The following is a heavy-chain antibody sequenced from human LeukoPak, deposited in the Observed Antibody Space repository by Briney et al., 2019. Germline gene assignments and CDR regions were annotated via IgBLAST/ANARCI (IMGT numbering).Heavy chain of an antibody. V-gene: IGHV1-18*01. CDR2: ISAYNGNT. D-gene: IGHD2-2*01. CDR1: GYTFTSYG. J-gene: IGHJ6*02. Sequence: GASVKVSCKASGYTFTSYGISWVRQAPGQGLEWMGWISAYNGNTNYAQKLQGRVTMTTDTSTSTAYMELRSLRSDDTAVYYCARSPKDIVVVPAASYYYYGMDVWGQGTTVTVSS. CDR3: ARSPKDIVVVPAASYYYYGMDV.